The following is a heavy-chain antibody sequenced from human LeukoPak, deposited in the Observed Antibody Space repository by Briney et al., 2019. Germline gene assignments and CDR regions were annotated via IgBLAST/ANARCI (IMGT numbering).Heavy chain of an antibody. D-gene: IGHD4-17*01. Sequence: PSETLSLTCTVSGGSISSGGYYWSWIRQHPGKGLEWIGYIYYSGSTYYNPSLKSRVTISVDTSKNQFSLKLSSVTAADTAVYYCARGPSQFPYGDNNWFDPWGQGTLVTVSS. CDR1: GGSISSGGYY. CDR2: IYYSGST. J-gene: IGHJ5*02. CDR3: ARGPSQFPYGDNNWFDP. V-gene: IGHV4-31*03.